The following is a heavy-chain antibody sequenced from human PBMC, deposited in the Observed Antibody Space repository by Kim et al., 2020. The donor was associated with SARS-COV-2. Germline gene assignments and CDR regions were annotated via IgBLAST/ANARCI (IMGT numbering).Heavy chain of an antibody. Sequence: SVKGRFTISRDNSKNTLYLQMNSLRAEDTAVYYCARDRGVVAATFGFFDYWGQGTLVTVSS. J-gene: IGHJ4*02. CDR3: ARDRGVVAATFGFFDY. D-gene: IGHD2-15*01. V-gene: IGHV3-30*01.